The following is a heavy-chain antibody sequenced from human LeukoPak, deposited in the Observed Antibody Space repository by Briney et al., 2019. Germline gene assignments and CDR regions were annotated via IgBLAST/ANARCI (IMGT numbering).Heavy chain of an antibody. CDR1: GFTFSDYY. CDR3: ASAYYDSSGYYFGTY. CDR2: ISSSGSTI. D-gene: IGHD3-22*01. V-gene: IGHV3-11*04. Sequence: GGSLRLSCAASGFTFSDYYMSWIRQAPGKGLEWVSYISSSGSTIYYADSVKGRFTISRDNVKNSLYLQMNSLRAEDTAVYYCASAYYDSSGYYFGTYWGQGTLVTVSS. J-gene: IGHJ4*02.